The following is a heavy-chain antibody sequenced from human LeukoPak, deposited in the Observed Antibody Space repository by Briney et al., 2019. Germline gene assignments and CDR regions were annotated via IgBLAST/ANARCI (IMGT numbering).Heavy chain of an antibody. D-gene: IGHD3-10*01. J-gene: IGHJ6*02. CDR2: IYYSGST. Sequence: SETLSLTCTVSGGSISSYYWSWIRQPPGKGLEWMGYIYYSGSTNYNPSLKSRVTISVDTSKNQFSLKLSSVTAADTAVYYCARGGITMVRGVINYYYYYGMDVWGQGTTVTVSS. CDR3: ARGGITMVRGVINYYYYYGMDV. CDR1: GGSISSYY. V-gene: IGHV4-59*01.